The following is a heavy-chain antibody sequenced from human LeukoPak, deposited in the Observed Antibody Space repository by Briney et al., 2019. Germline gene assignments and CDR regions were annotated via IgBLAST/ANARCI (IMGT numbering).Heavy chain of an antibody. CDR3: VKGRTTIVGYFDY. CDR2: ISSSGGST. J-gene: IGHJ4*02. CDR1: GFSFSS. D-gene: IGHD1-26*01. V-gene: IGHV3-64D*09. Sequence: GGSLRLSCSGPGFSFSSMHWVRQAPGKGLEYVSGISSSGGSTNYADSVKGRFTISRDNSKNTVYLQMSSLRAEDTTVYYCVKGRTTIVGYFDYWGQGTLVTVSS.